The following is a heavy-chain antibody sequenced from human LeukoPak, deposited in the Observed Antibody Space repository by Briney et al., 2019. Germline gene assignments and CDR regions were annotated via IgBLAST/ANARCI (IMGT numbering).Heavy chain of an antibody. D-gene: IGHD3-22*01. J-gene: IGHJ4*02. CDR2: IHYSGGT. CDR3: ARRDTSRYYGL. CDR1: GDSINNYY. V-gene: IGHV4-59*08. Sequence: SETLSLTCTVSGDSINNYYWSWFRQPPGKGPEWIGYIHYSGGTNHNPSLKSRVNISMDTSTNQFSLKLNSVTAADTALYYCARRDTSRYYGLWGQGTLVTVSS.